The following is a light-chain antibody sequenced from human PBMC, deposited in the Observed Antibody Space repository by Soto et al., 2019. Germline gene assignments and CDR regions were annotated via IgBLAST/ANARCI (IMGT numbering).Light chain of an antibody. CDR1: QSVSSY. CDR3: QQYNSYSPWT. Sequence: EIVLTQSPATLSLSPGERATLSCRASQSVSSYLAWYQQKPGQAPRLLIYDASNRATGIPARFSGSGSGTDFTLTISSLEPEDFAVYYCQQYNSYSPWTFGQGTKVEIK. V-gene: IGKV3-11*01. CDR2: DAS. J-gene: IGKJ1*01.